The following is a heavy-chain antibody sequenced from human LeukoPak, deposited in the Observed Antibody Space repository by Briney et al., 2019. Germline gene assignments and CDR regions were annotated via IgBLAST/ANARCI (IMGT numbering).Heavy chain of an antibody. V-gene: IGHV4-59*11. D-gene: IGHD3-22*01. CDR3: ARRSGVLDSRDSRYYFDH. Sequence: SETLSLTYIVSGGSISSHYRSWIRQPPGKGLEYIGYIYYSGSTDYNPSLKSRVTISLDTSKNQFSLNLTSVTAADTAVYYCARRSGVLDSRDSRYYFDHWGQGTLVTVSS. J-gene: IGHJ4*02. CDR2: IYYSGST. CDR1: GGSISSHY.